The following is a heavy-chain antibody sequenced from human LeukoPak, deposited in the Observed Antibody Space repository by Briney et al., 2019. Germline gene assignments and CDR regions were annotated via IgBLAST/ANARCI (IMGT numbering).Heavy chain of an antibody. Sequence: PEASVKVSCKASGYTFTSYGISWVRQAPGQGLEWMGWISGYNGNTKYVQKFQGRVTMTTDTSTSTAYMELRSLRSEDTAVYYCARGPARVGAIDYWGQGTLVTVSS. V-gene: IGHV1-18*01. D-gene: IGHD1-26*01. CDR2: ISGYNGNT. J-gene: IGHJ4*02. CDR3: ARGPARVGAIDY. CDR1: GYTFTSYG.